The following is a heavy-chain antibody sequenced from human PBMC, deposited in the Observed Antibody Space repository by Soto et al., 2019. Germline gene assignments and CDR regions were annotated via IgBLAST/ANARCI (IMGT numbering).Heavy chain of an antibody. D-gene: IGHD3-3*01. V-gene: IGHV3-23*01. CDR3: TRDLNTIDQDYFYGMDV. J-gene: IGHJ6*02. Sequence: GGSLRLSCAASGFRFSNYAMRWVRQAPGKGLEWVVGISGSGDSAYYADSVKGRFTISRDNSKHTLYVQMNNLRVGDTAVYYCTRDLNTIDQDYFYGMDVWGQGTTVTVSS. CDR1: GFRFSNYA. CDR2: ISGSGDSA.